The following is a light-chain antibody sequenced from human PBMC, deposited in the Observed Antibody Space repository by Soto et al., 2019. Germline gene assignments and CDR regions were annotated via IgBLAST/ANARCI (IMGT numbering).Light chain of an antibody. CDR3: CSYVASSTPYV. CDR2: EVN. Sequence: SALPQPASGSGAPGQSIALSCPGTSGDVGNHNLVSWYQQHPGKAPKLIIFEVNKWPSGVSNRFSGSKSGNTASLTISGLQAEDEADYYCCSYVASSTPYVFGTGTKVTVL. V-gene: IGLV2-23*02. J-gene: IGLJ1*01. CDR1: SGDVGNHNL.